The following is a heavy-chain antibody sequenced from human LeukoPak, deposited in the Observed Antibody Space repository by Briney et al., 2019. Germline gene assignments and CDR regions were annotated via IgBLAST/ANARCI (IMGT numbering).Heavy chain of an antibody. Sequence: GGSLRLSCAASGFTFSSYGMHWVRQAPGKGLEWVAFIRYDGSNKYYADSVKGRFTISRDNSKNPMYLQMTRLRAEHTAVSYRAKALHVVVPAAICAAADTWGHGTLVTVSS. J-gene: IGHJ5*01. D-gene: IGHD2-2*02. CDR2: IRYDGSNK. CDR3: AKALHVVVPAAICAAADT. CDR1: GFTFSSYG. V-gene: IGHV3-30*02.